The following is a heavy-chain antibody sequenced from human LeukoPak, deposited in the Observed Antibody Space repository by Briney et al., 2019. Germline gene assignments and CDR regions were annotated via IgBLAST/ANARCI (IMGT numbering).Heavy chain of an antibody. CDR3: ARAVRSIAARHIYYFDY. Sequence: ASVKVSCKASGYTFTSYGISWVRQAPGQGLEWMGWMNPNSGNTGYAQKFQGRVTITRNTSISTAYMELSSLRSEDTAVYYCARAVRSIAARHIYYFDYWGQGTLVTVSS. J-gene: IGHJ4*02. CDR1: GYTFTSYG. D-gene: IGHD6-6*01. CDR2: MNPNSGNT. V-gene: IGHV1-8*03.